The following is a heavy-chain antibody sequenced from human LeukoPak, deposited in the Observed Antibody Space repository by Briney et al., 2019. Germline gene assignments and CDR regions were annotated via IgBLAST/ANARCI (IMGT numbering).Heavy chain of an antibody. Sequence: SETPSLTCTVSGASISSGDYYWSWIRQPPGKGLEWIGYIYYSGSTNYNPFLKSRVTISVDTSKNQFSLKLSSVTAADTAVYYCARSRTYCGGDCSGYYFDYWGQGTLVTVSS. D-gene: IGHD2-21*02. CDR1: GASISSGDYY. J-gene: IGHJ4*02. CDR2: IYYSGST. V-gene: IGHV4-61*08. CDR3: ARSRTYCGGDCSGYYFDY.